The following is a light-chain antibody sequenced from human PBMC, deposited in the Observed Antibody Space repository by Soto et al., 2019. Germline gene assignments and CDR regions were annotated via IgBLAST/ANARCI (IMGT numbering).Light chain of an antibody. V-gene: IGKV3-15*01. J-gene: IGKJ1*01. CDR2: GAS. CDR1: QSVSSN. Sequence: EIVMTQSPGTLSVSPGERATLSCRASQSVSSNLAWYQQKPGQAPSLLIYGASTRATGIPARFSGSGSGTELALTISSLQSEDFAVYYCQQYNNWPRTFGQGTKV. CDR3: QQYNNWPRT.